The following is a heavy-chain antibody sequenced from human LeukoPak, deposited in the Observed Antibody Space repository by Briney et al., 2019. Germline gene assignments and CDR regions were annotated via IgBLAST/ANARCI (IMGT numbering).Heavy chain of an antibody. CDR2: IYTSGGT. Sequence: PETLSHTCTVTGGPISSSYWSWIRQPPGKGLEWIGYIYTSGGTNSNPYHQSRVTIPVDTSKNQFYLKLSSVTAADTAVYYCARVAGDYPAGLAPWGQ. J-gene: IGHJ5*02. V-gene: IGHV4-59*01. D-gene: IGHD4-17*01. CDR3: ARVAGDYPAGLAP. CDR1: GGPISSSY.